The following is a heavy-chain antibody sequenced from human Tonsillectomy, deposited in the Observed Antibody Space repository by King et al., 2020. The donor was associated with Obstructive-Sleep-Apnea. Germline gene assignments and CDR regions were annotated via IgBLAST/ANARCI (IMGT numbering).Heavy chain of an antibody. J-gene: IGHJ4*02. CDR2: IYYSGST. CDR3: AREYGGNSGFDY. CDR1: GGSISSYY. Sequence: QLQESGPGLVKPSETLSLTCTVSGGSISSYYWSWIRQPPGKGLEWIGYIYYSGSTNYNPSLQSRVTISVDTSKNQFSLKLSSVTAADTAVYYCAREYGGNSGFDYWGQGTLVTVSS. D-gene: IGHD4-23*01. V-gene: IGHV4-59*01.